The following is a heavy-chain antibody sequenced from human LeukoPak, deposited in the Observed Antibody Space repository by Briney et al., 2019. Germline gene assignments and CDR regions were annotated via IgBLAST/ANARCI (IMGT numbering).Heavy chain of an antibody. D-gene: IGHD3-22*01. CDR3: AETYPKEYYYDSSGYS. V-gene: IGHV3-7*01. J-gene: IGHJ4*02. CDR1: GFTFSSYE. CDR2: IKQDGSEK. Sequence: GGSLRLSCAASGFTFSSYEMNWVRQAPGKGLEWVANIKQDGSEKYYVDSVKGRFTISRDNAKNSLYLQMNSLRAEDTAVYYCAETYPKEYYYDSSGYSWGQGTLVTVSS.